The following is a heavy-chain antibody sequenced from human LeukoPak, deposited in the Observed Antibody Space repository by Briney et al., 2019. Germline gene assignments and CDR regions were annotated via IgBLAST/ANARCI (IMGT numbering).Heavy chain of an antibody. CDR1: GFTFSSYS. CDR3: ARAGPYYDFWFDP. CDR2: ISSSSSYI. D-gene: IGHD3-3*01. V-gene: IGHV3-21*01. J-gene: IGHJ5*02. Sequence: GGSLRLSCAASGFTFSSYSMNWVRQAPGKGLEWVSSISSSSSYIYYADSVKGRFTISRDNAKNSLYLQMNSLRAEDTAVYYCARAGPYYDFWFDPWGQGTLVTVSS.